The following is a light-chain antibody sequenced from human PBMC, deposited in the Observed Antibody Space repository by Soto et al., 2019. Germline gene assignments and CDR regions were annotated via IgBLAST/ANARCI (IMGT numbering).Light chain of an antibody. CDR1: ESVSYSY. Sequence: EIVLTQSPATMSLSPGERATLSCGASESVSYSYVAWYQLKGGLAPRLLIYDASNRATGIPARFSGSGSGTDFTLTISSLEPEDFAVYYCQQRSNWPLTFGGGTKVDI. CDR2: DAS. CDR3: QQRSNWPLT. V-gene: IGKV3-11*01. J-gene: IGKJ4*01.